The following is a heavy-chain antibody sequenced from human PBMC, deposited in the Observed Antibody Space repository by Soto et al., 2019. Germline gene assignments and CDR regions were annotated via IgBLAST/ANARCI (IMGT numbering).Heavy chain of an antibody. CDR1: GGTFSGYA. CDR3: ARRGPRGSGSPGYYGMDV. D-gene: IGHD1-26*01. Sequence: GASVKVSCKASGGTFSGYAISWVRQAPGQGLEWMGGIIPIFGTANYTQKFQGRVTITADESTSTAYMELSSLRSEDTAVYYCARRGPRGSGSPGYYGMDVWGQGTTVTVSS. J-gene: IGHJ6*02. V-gene: IGHV1-69*13. CDR2: IIPIFGTA.